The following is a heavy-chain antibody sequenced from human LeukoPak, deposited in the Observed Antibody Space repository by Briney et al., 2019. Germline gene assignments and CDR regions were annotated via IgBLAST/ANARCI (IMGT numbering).Heavy chain of an antibody. CDR2: IYYSGST. CDR3: AREVAGDYFDY. V-gene: IGHV4-59*01. J-gene: IGHJ4*02. CDR1: GGSISSYY. D-gene: IGHD6-19*01. Sequence: SETLSLTCTVSGGSISSYYWSWLRQPPGKGLEWIGYIYYSGSTNYNPSLKSRVTISVDTSKNQFSLKLSSVTAADTAVYYCAREVAGDYFDYWGQGTLVTVSS.